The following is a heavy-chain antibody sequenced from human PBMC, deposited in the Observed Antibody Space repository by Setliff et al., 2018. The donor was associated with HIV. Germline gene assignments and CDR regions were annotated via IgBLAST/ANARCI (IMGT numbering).Heavy chain of an antibody. D-gene: IGHD5-18*01. CDR1: GYRFTGFA. CDR2: INAGTGNT. Sequence: ASVMVSCQASGYRFTGFAIHWVRQAPGQRFEWMGWINAGTGNTKYSQKFQDRVTISRDIHANTAYIELSSLRSEDTAIYYCARSLREYSYGSPDYWGPGTLVTVSS. V-gene: IGHV1-3*01. CDR3: ARSLREYSYGSPDY. J-gene: IGHJ4*02.